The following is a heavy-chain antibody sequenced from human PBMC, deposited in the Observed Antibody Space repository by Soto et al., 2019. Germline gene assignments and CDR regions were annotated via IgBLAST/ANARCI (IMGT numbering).Heavy chain of an antibody. CDR3: VLIGQQLIGTKLRDC. J-gene: IGHJ4*02. D-gene: IGHD6-13*01. CDR2: ISASGGST. CDR1: GFTFSSYA. Sequence: EVQLLESGGDLVQPGGSLRLSCAASGFTFSSYAMSWVRQAPGKGLEWVSGISASGGSTYYVDSVKGRFTISRDNSKNTLYLQMNSLRAADTAVYYCVLIGQQLIGTKLRDCWGQGTLVAVSS. V-gene: IGHV3-23*01.